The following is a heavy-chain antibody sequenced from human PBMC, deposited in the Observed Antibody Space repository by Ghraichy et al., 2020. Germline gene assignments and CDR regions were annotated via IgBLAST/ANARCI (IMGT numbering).Heavy chain of an antibody. Sequence: GGSLRLSCVVSGFALSDSAIHWVRQASGKGLDWVGRIKTKINDFATAYSPSVKGRFTISRDDSQNTAYLQMNSLKTEDTAVYYCVRLENWGSDAFHIWGQGTRVTVSS. D-gene: IGHD7-27*01. J-gene: IGHJ3*02. CDR1: GFALSDSA. V-gene: IGHV3-73*01. CDR2: IKTKINDFAT. CDR3: VRLENWGSDAFHI.